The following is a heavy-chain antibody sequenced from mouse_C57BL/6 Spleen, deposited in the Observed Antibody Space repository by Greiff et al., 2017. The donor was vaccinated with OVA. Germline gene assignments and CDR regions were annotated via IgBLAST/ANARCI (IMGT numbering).Heavy chain of an antibody. D-gene: IGHD1-1*01. CDR3: AKNIGSSAYAMDY. CDR2: IWRGGST. J-gene: IGHJ4*01. CDR1: GFSLTSYG. Sequence: QVQLKESGPGLVQPSPSLSITCTVSGFSLTSYGVHWVRQSPGKGLEWLGVIWRGGSTDYNAAFMSRLSITKDNSKSQVFFKMNSLQAADTAIYYGAKNIGSSAYAMDYWGQGTSVTVSA. V-gene: IGHV2-5*01.